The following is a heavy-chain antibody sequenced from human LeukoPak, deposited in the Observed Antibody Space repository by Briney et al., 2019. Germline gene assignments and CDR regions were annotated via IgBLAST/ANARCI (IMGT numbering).Heavy chain of an antibody. V-gene: IGHV3-64*01. Sequence: PGGSLRLSCTASGFTFSSYAMHWVRQAPGKGLEYVSAISSNGGSTYYANSVKGRFTISRDNSKNTLYLQMNSLRAEDTAVYYCVRVYGDYLGYFQHWGQGTLVTVSS. J-gene: IGHJ1*01. CDR3: VRVYGDYLGYFQH. D-gene: IGHD4-17*01. CDR2: ISSNGGST. CDR1: GFTFSSYA.